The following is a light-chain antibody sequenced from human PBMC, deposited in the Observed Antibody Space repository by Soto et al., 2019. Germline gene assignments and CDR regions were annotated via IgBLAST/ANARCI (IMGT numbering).Light chain of an antibody. V-gene: IGKV3-15*01. CDR3: QQYNNWLRT. CDR2: GAS. Sequence: EIVMTQSPATLYVSPGERATLSCRASQSVSNNLAWYQQKPGQAPRLLIYGASTRAAGIPARFSGSGSGTEFTLTISSLQSEDFAVYSCQQYNNWLRTIGQGTKVEIK. J-gene: IGKJ1*01. CDR1: QSVSNN.